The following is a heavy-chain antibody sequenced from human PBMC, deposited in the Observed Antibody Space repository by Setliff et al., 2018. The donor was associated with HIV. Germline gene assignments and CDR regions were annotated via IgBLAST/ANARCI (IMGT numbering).Heavy chain of an antibody. Sequence: PSETLSLTCTVDSESFTNYYWSWVRQPQGKGLEWIGEIDHGGSTRYNPSLKSRITMSVATSKNQFPLRLSSVTAADTAVYYFARKKLLRWAWMASSYYYAFDVWGPGTTVTVSS. V-gene: IGHV4-34*01. J-gene: IGHJ6*02. CDR3: ARKKLLRWAWMASSYYYAFDV. CDR1: SESFTNYY. D-gene: IGHD1-26*01. CDR2: IDHGGST.